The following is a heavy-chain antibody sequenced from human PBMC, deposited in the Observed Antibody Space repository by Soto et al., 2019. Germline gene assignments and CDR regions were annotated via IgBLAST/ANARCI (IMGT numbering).Heavy chain of an antibody. J-gene: IGHJ6*03. Sequence: GSLRLSCAASGFTFSSYWMHWVRQAPGKGLVWVSRINSDGSSTSYADSVKGRFTISRDNAKNTLYLQMNSLRAEDTAVYYCASDHKDTVTPPDYYYYMDVWGKGTTVTVSS. CDR3: ASDHKDTVTPPDYYYYMDV. D-gene: IGHD4-4*01. V-gene: IGHV3-74*01. CDR2: INSDGSST. CDR1: GFTFSSYW.